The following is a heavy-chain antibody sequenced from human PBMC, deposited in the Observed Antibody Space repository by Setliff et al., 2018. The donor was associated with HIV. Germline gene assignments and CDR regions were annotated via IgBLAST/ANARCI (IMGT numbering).Heavy chain of an antibody. CDR3: ARDPHYFDRSGYYSYFYFDF. V-gene: IGHV4-39*07. CDR1: GGSISAESYS. D-gene: IGHD3-22*01. CDR2: INYSGTT. J-gene: IGHJ4*02. Sequence: PSETLSLTCTISGGSISAESYSWAWIRQPPGKGLEWIGAINYSGTTYYNPSLQSRVTMAVGTSKNQLSLKLTSMTAADTAVYYCARDPHYFDRSGYYSYFYFDFWGQGTLVTVSS.